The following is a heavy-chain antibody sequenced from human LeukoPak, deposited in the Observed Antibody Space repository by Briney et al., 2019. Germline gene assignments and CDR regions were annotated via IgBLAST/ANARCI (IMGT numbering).Heavy chain of an antibody. D-gene: IGHD5-18*01. V-gene: IGHV3-30-3*01. J-gene: IGHJ5*02. CDR2: ISYDGSNK. CDR3: ARDGRYSYGYLWFDP. CDR1: GFTFSSYA. Sequence: GRSLRLSCAASGFTFSSYAMHWVRQAPGKGLEWVAVISYDGSNKYYADSVKGRFTISRDNSKNTLYLQMNSLRAEDTAVYYCARDGRYSYGYLWFDPWGQGTLVTVSS.